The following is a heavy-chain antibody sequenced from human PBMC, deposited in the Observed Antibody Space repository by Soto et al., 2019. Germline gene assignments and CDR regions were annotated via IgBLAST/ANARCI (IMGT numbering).Heavy chain of an antibody. J-gene: IGHJ4*02. V-gene: IGHV4-59*08. Sequence: SETLSLTCTVSGGSISSYYWSWIRQPPGKGLEWIGYIYYSGGTNYNPSLKSRVTISVDTSKNQFSLKLSSVTAADTAVYYCARQPGINVFDYWGQGTLVTVSS. CDR1: GGSISSYY. CDR3: ARQPGINVFDY. D-gene: IGHD1-20*01. CDR2: IYYSGGT.